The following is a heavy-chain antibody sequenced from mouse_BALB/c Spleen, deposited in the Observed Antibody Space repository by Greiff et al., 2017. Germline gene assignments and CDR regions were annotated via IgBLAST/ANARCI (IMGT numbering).Heavy chain of an antibody. V-gene: IGHV5-17*02. D-gene: IGHD2-2*01. J-gene: IGHJ2*01. CDR3: AREGGYDVFDY. CDR1: GFTFSSFG. Sequence: DVKLVESGGGLVQPGGSRKLSCAASGFTFSSFGMHWVRQAPEKGLEWVAYISSGSSTIYYADTVKGRFTISRDNPKNTLFLQMTSLRSEDTAMYYCAREGGYDVFDYWGQGTTLTVSS. CDR2: ISSGSSTI.